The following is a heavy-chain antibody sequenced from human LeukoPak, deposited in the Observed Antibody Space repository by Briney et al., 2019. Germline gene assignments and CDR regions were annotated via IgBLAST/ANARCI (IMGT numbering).Heavy chain of an antibody. V-gene: IGHV3-53*01. Sequence: GGSLRLSCEASGFSVSSNYMTWVRQAPGKGLEWVSVIYSGGSTYYADSVKGRFIISRDNSKNTVYLQMNSLRAEDTAVYYCARDVPYSSSWYDPTGGDQWYYFDYWGQGTLVTVSS. CDR1: GFSVSSNY. D-gene: IGHD6-13*01. CDR3: ARDVPYSSSWYDPTGGDQWYYFDY. CDR2: IYSGGST. J-gene: IGHJ4*02.